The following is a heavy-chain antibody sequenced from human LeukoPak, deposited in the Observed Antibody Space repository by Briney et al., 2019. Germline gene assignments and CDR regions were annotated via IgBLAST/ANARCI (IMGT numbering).Heavy chain of an antibody. J-gene: IGHJ3*02. Sequence: GGSLRLSCAASGFTVSSNYMSWVRQAPGKGLEWVSVIYSSGSTYYADSVKGRFTISRDNSKNTLYLQMNSLRAEDTAVYYCAREMSGRDAFDIWGQGTMVTVSS. CDR1: GFTVSSNY. V-gene: IGHV3-66*01. CDR3: AREMSGRDAFDI. CDR2: IYSSGST.